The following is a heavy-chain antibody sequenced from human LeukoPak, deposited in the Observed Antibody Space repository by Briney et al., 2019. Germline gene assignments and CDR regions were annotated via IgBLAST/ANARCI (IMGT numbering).Heavy chain of an antibody. CDR3: ARPHLDVDTAMEDAFDI. Sequence: GGSLRLSCAASGFTFSSYAMHWVRQAPGKGLEWVAVISYDGSNKYYADSVKGRFTISRDNSKNTLYLQMNSLRAEDTAVYYCARPHLDVDTAMEDAFDIWGQGTMVTVS. CDR2: ISYDGSNK. V-gene: IGHV3-30-3*01. J-gene: IGHJ3*02. CDR1: GFTFSSYA. D-gene: IGHD5-18*01.